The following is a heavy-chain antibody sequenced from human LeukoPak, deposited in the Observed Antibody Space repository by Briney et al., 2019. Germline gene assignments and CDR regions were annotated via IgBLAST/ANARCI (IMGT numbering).Heavy chain of an antibody. D-gene: IGHD2-2*01. Sequence: ASVKVSCKASGYTFTSYGISWVRQAPGQGLEWMGWISAYNGNTNYAQKLQGRVTMTPHTSTSTAYMELRSLGYDDTAVYYCARVWDKPAPFDYWGLGTLVTVSS. J-gene: IGHJ4*02. CDR1: GYTFTSYG. V-gene: IGHV1-18*01. CDR3: ARVWDKPAPFDY. CDR2: ISAYNGNT.